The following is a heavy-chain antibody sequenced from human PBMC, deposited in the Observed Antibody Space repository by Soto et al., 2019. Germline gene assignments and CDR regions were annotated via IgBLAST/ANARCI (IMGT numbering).Heavy chain of an antibody. V-gene: IGHV4-39*01. Sequence: SETLSLTCSVSGDPISNSRFYWAWIRQPPGEGLEWIGSIYHTGNAYYNPSLKSRVTISFDTSKNQFSLKLTSVTAADAALYYCARDFFDSSDYTTNWFDPWGQGTLVTVSS. J-gene: IGHJ5*02. D-gene: IGHD3-22*01. CDR3: ARDFFDSSDYTTNWFDP. CDR2: IYHTGNA. CDR1: GDPISNSRFY.